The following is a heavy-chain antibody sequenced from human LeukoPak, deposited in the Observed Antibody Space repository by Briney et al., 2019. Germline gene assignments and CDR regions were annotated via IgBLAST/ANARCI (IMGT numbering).Heavy chain of an antibody. V-gene: IGHV4-59*01. CDR1: GGSISGYY. CDR3: ARVDTAMVIVDY. CDR2: IYYTGTT. D-gene: IGHD5-18*01. Sequence: SETLSLTCTVSGGSISGYYWRWIRQPPGKGLEWIGDIYYTGTTDYNPSLKSRVTISVDTSKNQFSLNLSSVTAADTAVYYCARVDTAMVIVDYWGQGTLVTVSS. J-gene: IGHJ4*02.